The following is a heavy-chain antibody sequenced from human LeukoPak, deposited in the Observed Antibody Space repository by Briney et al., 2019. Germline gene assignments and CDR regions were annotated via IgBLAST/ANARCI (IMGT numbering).Heavy chain of an antibody. D-gene: IGHD3-10*01. Sequence: ASVKVSCKASGYPFSNYDINWVRQAPGQGLEWMGWMNPKSGNTGYGQKFQGRVTMTRVTSITTAYMELRSSRSDDTTVYYCTKASLAFGTKYFDPWGQGTLVTVSS. J-gene: IGHJ5*02. CDR1: GYPFSNYD. V-gene: IGHV1-8*01. CDR3: TKASLAFGTKYFDP. CDR2: MNPKSGNT.